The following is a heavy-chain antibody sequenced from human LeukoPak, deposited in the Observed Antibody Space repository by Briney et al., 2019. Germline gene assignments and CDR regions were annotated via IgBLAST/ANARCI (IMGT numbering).Heavy chain of an antibody. Sequence: SETLSLTCTVSSGSISGSIRSYYWSWLRQPPGKGLEWIGYISSSGSVNDNPSLRSRVTISVDTSKNQFFLNLSSVSAADTAVYYCARIPLGYSGAYYFDYWGQGNLVTVSP. CDR3: ARIPLGYSGAYYFDY. D-gene: IGHD5-12*01. V-gene: IGHV4-4*09. CDR1: SGSISGSIRSYY. CDR2: ISSSGSV. J-gene: IGHJ4*02.